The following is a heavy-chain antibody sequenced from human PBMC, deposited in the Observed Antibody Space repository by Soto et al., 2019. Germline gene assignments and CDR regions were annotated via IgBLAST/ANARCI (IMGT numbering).Heavy chain of an antibody. D-gene: IGHD1-7*01. J-gene: IGHJ6*02. CDR1: GGSISSSSYY. V-gene: IGHV4-39*01. CDR3: ARFELELRDYYYYGMDV. CDR2: IYYSGST. Sequence: SETLSLTCTVSGGSISSSSYYWGWIRQPPGKGLEWIGSIYYSGSTYYNPSLKSRVTISVDTSKNQFSLKLSSVTAADTAVYYCARFELELRDYYYYGMDVWGQGTTVTVSS.